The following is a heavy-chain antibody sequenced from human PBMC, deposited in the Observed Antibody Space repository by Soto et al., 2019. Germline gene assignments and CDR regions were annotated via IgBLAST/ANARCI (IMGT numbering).Heavy chain of an antibody. CDR3: AKDRGPYSGSYALDY. V-gene: IGHV3-30*18. CDR1: GFTFSSYG. J-gene: IGHJ4*02. CDR2: ISYDGSNK. Sequence: PGGSLRLSCAVSGFTFSSYGMHWVRQAPGKGLEWVAVISYDGSNKYYADSVKGRFTISRDNSKNTLYLQMNSLRAEDTAVYYCAKDRGPYSGSYALDYWGQGTLVTASS. D-gene: IGHD1-26*01.